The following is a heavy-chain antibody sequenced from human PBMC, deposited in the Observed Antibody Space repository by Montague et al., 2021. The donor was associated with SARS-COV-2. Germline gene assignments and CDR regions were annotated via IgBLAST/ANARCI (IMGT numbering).Heavy chain of an antibody. CDR3: ARLRDGVVPSPILGIGPYFTYYYMDV. Sequence: SQSLSLVCAVHGGSFSGYYWNWIRQPPGKGLEWIGEINHGGNTNYNPSLKNRLTISVDTSKNQFSLKLTSVAATDTAVYYCARLRDGVVPSPILGIGPYFTYYYMDVWGKGTTVTVSS. CDR2: INHGGNT. CDR1: GGSFSGYY. J-gene: IGHJ6*03. D-gene: IGHD2-15*01. V-gene: IGHV4-34*01.